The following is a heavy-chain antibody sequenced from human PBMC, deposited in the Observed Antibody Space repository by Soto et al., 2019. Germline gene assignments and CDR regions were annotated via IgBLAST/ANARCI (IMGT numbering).Heavy chain of an antibody. Sequence: QVQLVQSGAEGKKPGSSGKVSCKASGGTLSSYTVTWVRQAPGQGLEWMGRIVPILGVPNYAQSFQGRVTITADKGTNTAYMELSSLRSADTAVYYCARDRYAYGSGSTIDYWGQGTLVTVSS. CDR2: IVPILGVP. D-gene: IGHD3-10*01. CDR1: GGTLSSYT. CDR3: ARDRYAYGSGSTIDY. V-gene: IGHV1-69*08. J-gene: IGHJ4*02.